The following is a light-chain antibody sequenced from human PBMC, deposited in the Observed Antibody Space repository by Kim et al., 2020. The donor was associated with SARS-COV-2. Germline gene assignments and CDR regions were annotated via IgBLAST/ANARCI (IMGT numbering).Light chain of an antibody. J-gene: IGLJ3*02. CDR3: QAWDRSIVV. V-gene: IGLV3-1*01. Sequence: SYELTQPPSVSVSPGQTASITCSGDRLGDKYVFWYRHKPGQSPVLVIYQNGKRPSGIPERLSGSNTGNTATLTISDTQAMDEADYYCQAWDRSIVVFGGGTKVTVL. CDR2: QNG. CDR1: RLGDKY.